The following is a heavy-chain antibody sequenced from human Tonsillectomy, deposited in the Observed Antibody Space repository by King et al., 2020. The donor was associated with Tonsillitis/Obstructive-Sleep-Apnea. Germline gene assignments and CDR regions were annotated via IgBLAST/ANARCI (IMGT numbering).Heavy chain of an antibody. CDR2: IYPGDSDT. D-gene: IGHD3-22*01. CDR3: ARRNFSYDSSSNWYFDL. CDR1: GYSFSNYW. Sequence: VQLVQSGAEVKKPGESLKNSCKGSGYSFSNYWIGWVRQMPGKGLEWMGIIYPGDSDTRYSPSFQGQVTLSADKSISTAYLQWSSLKASDTAMYYCARRNFSYDSSSNWYFDLWGRGTLVTVSS. V-gene: IGHV5-51*01. J-gene: IGHJ2*01.